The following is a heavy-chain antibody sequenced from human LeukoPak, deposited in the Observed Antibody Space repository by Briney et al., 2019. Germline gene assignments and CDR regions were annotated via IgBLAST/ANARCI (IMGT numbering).Heavy chain of an antibody. CDR2: INHSGST. D-gene: IGHD2-15*01. J-gene: IGHJ6*03. V-gene: IGHV4-34*01. Sequence: PSETLSLTCAVYGGSFSGYYWSWIRQPPGKGLEWIGEINHSGSTNYNPSLKSRVTISVDTSKNQFSLKLSSVTAADTAVYYCARAVGGYYYYYMDVWGKGTTVTVSS. CDR1: GGSFSGYY. CDR3: ARAVGGYYYYYMDV.